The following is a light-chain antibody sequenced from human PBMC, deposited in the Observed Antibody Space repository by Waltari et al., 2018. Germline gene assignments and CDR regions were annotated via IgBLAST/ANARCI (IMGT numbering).Light chain of an antibody. J-gene: IGLJ1*01. CDR1: KLGNTF. CDR2: QAK. V-gene: IGLV3-1*01. CDR3: LAWDFSTAWT. Sequence: SGLTQPPSVSVSTGQTATITCSGSKLGNTFASWYQQRPGHSPVLVIYQAKRRPSGIPELFSGSNSGYTATLTISGALPMDEADYYCLAWDFSTAWTFGTGTRVTVL.